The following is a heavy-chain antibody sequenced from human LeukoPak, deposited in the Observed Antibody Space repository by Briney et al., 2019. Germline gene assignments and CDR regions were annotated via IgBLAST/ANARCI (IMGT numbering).Heavy chain of an antibody. J-gene: IGHJ4*02. CDR2: ISGSGGST. CDR3: ANSHRGYSYGSTDY. Sequence: PGGSLRLSCAASGFTFSSYAMSWVRQAPGKGLEWVSAISGSGGSTYYADSVKGRFTISRDNSKNTLYLQMNSLRAEDTAVYYCANSHRGYSYGSTDYWGQGTLVTVSS. V-gene: IGHV3-23*01. CDR1: GFTFSSYA. D-gene: IGHD5-18*01.